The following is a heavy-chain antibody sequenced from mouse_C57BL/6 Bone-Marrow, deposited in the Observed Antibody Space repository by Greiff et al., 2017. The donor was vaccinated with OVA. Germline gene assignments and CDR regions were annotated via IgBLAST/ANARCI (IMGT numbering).Heavy chain of an antibody. CDR3: ARKGGYVWYFDV. CDR1: GYTFTSYW. V-gene: IGHV1-64*01. J-gene: IGHJ1*03. CDR2: IHPNSGST. D-gene: IGHD2-2*01. Sequence: QVQLQQPGAELVKPGASVKLSCKASGYTFTSYWMHWVKQRPGQGLEWIGMIHPNSGSTNYNEKFKSKATLTVDKSSSTASMQLSSLTSEDSAVDYCARKGGYVWYFDVWGTGTTVTVSS.